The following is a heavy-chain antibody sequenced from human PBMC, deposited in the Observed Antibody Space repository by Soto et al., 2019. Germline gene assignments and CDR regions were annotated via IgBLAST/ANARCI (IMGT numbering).Heavy chain of an antibody. V-gene: IGHV3-53*01. Sequence: ETLRLSCAASGFTVSSNYMSWVRQAPGKGLEWVSVIYSGGSTYYADSVKGRFTISRDDSKNTLYLQMNSLRAEDTAVYYCARDHGTMVRGKYYYYGMDVWGQGTTVTVSS. D-gene: IGHD3-10*01. CDR2: IYSGGST. CDR1: GFTVSSNY. J-gene: IGHJ6*02. CDR3: ARDHGTMVRGKYYYYGMDV.